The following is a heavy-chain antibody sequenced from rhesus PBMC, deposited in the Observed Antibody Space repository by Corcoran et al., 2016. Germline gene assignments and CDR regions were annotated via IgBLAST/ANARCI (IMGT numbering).Heavy chain of an antibody. CDR2: IFGSGGST. CDR1: GGSISSSNC. D-gene: IGHD3-3*01. CDR3: AGYYNFWSGHNRFDV. J-gene: IGHJ5-1*01. V-gene: IGHV4-93*01. Sequence: QVQLQESGPAVVTPSQTLSLTCALSGGSISSSNCWTLIRPLPGQVVEWIGGIFGSGGSTEYNPSLKSRVTISKDTSKNQFSLKLSAVTAADTAVYYCAGYYNFWSGHNRFDVWGPGVLVTVSS.